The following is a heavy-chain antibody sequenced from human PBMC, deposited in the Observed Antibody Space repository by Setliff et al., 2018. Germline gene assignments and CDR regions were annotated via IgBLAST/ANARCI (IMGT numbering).Heavy chain of an antibody. CDR2: ISYSGII. Sequence: PSETLSLTCTVSGGSISSGGYYWSWIRQPPGKGLEWIGFISYSGIITYNVSLKSRVSISVDTSKNQLSLTLSSVTAADTAVYYCVREGYSEYFQDWGRGTLVTVSS. CDR3: VREGYSEYFQD. J-gene: IGHJ1*01. V-gene: IGHV4-61*08. CDR1: GGSISSGGYY. D-gene: IGHD1-1*01.